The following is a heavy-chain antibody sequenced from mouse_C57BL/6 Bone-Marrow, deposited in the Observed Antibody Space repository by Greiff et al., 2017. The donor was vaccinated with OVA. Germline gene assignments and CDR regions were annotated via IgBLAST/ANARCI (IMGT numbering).Heavy chain of an antibody. CDR3: ARWSRRYIDV. Sequence: EVKLLQPEGGLVQPGSSMKLSCKASGFTFSDYYMAWVRQVPEKGLEWVANINYDGSSTYYLDSLKSRFIISRDNAKNILNLQMSSLKSEDTATYYCARWSRRYIDVWGTGTTVTVSS. V-gene: IGHV5-16*01. CDR1: GFTFSDYY. J-gene: IGHJ1*03. CDR2: INYDGSST.